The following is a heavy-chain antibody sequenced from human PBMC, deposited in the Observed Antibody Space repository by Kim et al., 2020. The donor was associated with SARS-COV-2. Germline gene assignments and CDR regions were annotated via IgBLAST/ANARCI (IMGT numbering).Heavy chain of an antibody. CDR3: AFDLCGECGGDCYYYG. CDR1: GFTFSNAG. D-gene: IGHD3-10*01. CDR2: ITCKTNGEST. V-gene: IGHV3-15*01. Sequence: GGSLRLSCAASGFTFSNAGMNWVRQAPGRGLEWVGRITCKTNGESTAYCAPVKGRFTIASDDSTNSLHLQMHRARTAATSEYSCAFDLCGECGGDCYYYG. J-gene: IGHJ6*01.